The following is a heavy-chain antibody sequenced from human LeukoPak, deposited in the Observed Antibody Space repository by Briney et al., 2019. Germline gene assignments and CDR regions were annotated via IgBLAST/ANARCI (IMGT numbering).Heavy chain of an antibody. CDR2: ISSSSSYI. J-gene: IGHJ4*02. D-gene: IGHD6-19*01. Sequence: GGSLRLSCAASGFTFSSYSMNWVRQAPGKGLEWVSSISSSSSYIYYADSVKGRFTISRDNAKNSLYLQMNSLRAEDTAVSYCAKGYSSGLYKLYYFDFWGQGTLVTVSS. V-gene: IGHV3-21*01. CDR3: AKGYSSGLYKLYYFDF. CDR1: GFTFSSYS.